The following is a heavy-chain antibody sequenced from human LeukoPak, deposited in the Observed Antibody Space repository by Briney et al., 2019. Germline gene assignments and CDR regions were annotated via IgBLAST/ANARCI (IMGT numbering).Heavy chain of an antibody. CDR3: ARGVDDYVWGPPNFDY. CDR2: INHSGST. CDR1: GWSFSGYY. Sequence: SETLALTCAVYGWSFSGYYWSWIRQPPGKGLEWIGEINHSGSTNYNPSLKSRVTISVDTSKNQFSLKLSSVTAADTAVYYCARGVDDYVWGPPNFDYWGQGTLVTVSS. J-gene: IGHJ4*02. D-gene: IGHD3-16*01. V-gene: IGHV4-34*01.